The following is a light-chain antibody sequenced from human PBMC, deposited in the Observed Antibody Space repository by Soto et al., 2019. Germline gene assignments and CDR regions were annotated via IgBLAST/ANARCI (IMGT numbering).Light chain of an antibody. Sequence: QSVLTQQPSVSGAPGQRVTISCTGSSSNIGAGYDVHWYQQLPGTAPKLLIYGNSNRPSGVPDRFSGSKSGTSASLAITGLQAEDEADYYCQSYDSSLSVHVVFGGGTKVTVL. CDR3: QSYDSSLSVHVV. V-gene: IGLV1-40*01. J-gene: IGLJ2*01. CDR1: SSNIGAGYD. CDR2: GNS.